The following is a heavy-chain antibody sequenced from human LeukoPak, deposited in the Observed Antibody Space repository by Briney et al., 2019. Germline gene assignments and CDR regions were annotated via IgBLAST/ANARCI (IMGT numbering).Heavy chain of an antibody. V-gene: IGHV3-7*05. CDR1: GFTFSRYW. CDR3: ARGGYFFDY. J-gene: IGHJ4*02. Sequence: GGSLTLSCAASGFTFSRYWMTWVRQAPGKGLEWVANIKQDGSEKYYVDSVKGRFTISRDNAPNSLYLQMNSLRAEDTAVYYCARGGYFFDYWGQGTLVTVSS. CDR2: IKQDGSEK.